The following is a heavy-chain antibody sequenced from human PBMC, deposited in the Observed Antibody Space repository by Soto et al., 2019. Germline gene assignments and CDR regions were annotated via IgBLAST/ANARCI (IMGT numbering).Heavy chain of an antibody. V-gene: IGHV3-74*01. CDR3: ARGDRGGFDL. D-gene: IGHD3-10*01. CDR2: VHSNGTTT. CDR1: GFTFDYYW. J-gene: IGHJ3*01. Sequence: EVQLVESGGGLVQPGESLRLSCAASGFTFDYYWMHWVRQAPGKGLVWVSRVHSNGTTTTYADSVKGRFTISRDNARNTVSLQMSSLRAEDTAIYYCARGDRGGFDLWGHGTVVTVSS.